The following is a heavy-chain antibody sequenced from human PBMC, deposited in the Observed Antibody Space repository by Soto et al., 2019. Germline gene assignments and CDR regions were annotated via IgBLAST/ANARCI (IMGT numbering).Heavy chain of an antibody. CDR3: ARLYASGWPRSYFDY. CDR1: GYTLTRFH. CDR2: ISAFHGST. J-gene: IGHJ4*01. V-gene: IGHV1-18*01. Sequence: QVQLVQSGAEVKKPGSSVKVSCKASGYTLTRFHIGGVRQAPGQGLEFMGWISAFHGSTNYAQKFQGRVTMTTDTPTSTAYMELRSLRSDDTAVYYCARLYASGWPRSYFDYWGHGTLVTDSS. D-gene: IGHD6-19*01.